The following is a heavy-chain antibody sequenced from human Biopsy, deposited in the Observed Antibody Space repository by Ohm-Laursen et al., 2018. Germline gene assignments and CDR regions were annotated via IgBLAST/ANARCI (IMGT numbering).Heavy chain of an antibody. D-gene: IGHD3-22*01. Sequence: SDTLSLTCTVSGGFISTYYWNWIRQPAGKALEWIGRIYNTGSTNYNPSLQSRVTMSVDTSKNQFSLKLNSVTAADTAVHYCARDYDTSGYYYVSWGQGTLVTVSS. CDR2: IYNTGST. CDR1: GGFISTYY. CDR3: ARDYDTSGYYYVS. V-gene: IGHV4-4*07. J-gene: IGHJ5*02.